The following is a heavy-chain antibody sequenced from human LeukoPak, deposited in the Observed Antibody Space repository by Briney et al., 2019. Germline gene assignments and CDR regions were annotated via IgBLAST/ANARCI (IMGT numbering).Heavy chain of an antibody. CDR1: GGSISSGGYY. CDR3: ASFLMVRGVIIMDY. CDR2: IYCSGST. J-gene: IGHJ4*02. D-gene: IGHD3-10*01. V-gene: IGHV4-31*03. Sequence: PSETLSLTCTVSGGSISSGGYYWSWIRQHPGKGLEWIGYIYCSGSTYYNPSLKSRVTISVDTSKNQFSLKLSSVTAADTAVYYCASFLMVRGVIIMDYWGQGTLVTVSS.